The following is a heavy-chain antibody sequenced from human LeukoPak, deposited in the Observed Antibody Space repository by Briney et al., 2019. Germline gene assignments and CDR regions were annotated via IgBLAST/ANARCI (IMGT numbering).Heavy chain of an antibody. V-gene: IGHV1-69*05. D-gene: IGHD6-13*01. CDR3: ARGIDIAAAGDAFDI. J-gene: IGHJ3*02. CDR2: LIPIFGTA. Sequence: ASVKVSCKASGGTFSSYAISWVRQAPGQGLEWMGGLIPIFGTANYAQKFQGRVTITTDESTSTAYMELSSLRSEDTAVYYCARGIDIAAAGDAFDIWGQGTMVTVSS. CDR1: GGTFSSYA.